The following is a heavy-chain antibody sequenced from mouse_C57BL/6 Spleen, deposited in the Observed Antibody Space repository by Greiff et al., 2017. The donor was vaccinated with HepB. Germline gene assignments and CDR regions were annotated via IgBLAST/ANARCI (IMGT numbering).Heavy chain of an antibody. D-gene: IGHD3-2*02. CDR2: ISNGGGST. CDR1: GFTFSDYY. CDR3: ARRDSSGYHAMDY. Sequence: EVQLQESGGGLVQPGGSLKLSCAASGFTFSDYYMYWVRQTPEKRLEWVAYISNGGGSTYYPDTVKGRFTISRDNAKNTLYLQMSRLKSEDTAMYYCARRDSSGYHAMDYWGQGTSVTVSS. V-gene: IGHV5-12*01. J-gene: IGHJ4*01.